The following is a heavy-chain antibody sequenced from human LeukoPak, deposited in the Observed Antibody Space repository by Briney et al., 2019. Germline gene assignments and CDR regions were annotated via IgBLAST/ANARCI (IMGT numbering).Heavy chain of an antibody. V-gene: IGHV1-46*01. J-gene: IGHJ3*02. Sequence: ASVKVSCKASGYTFTSYYIHWVRQAPGQGLEWMGIINPSGGSTSYAQKFQGRVTMTRDTSTSPVYMALSTLSSEDTAVYYCASDDSRGRYYAFDIWGQGTMVTVSS. D-gene: IGHD6-19*01. CDR3: ASDDSRGRYYAFDI. CDR1: GYTFTSYY. CDR2: INPSGGST.